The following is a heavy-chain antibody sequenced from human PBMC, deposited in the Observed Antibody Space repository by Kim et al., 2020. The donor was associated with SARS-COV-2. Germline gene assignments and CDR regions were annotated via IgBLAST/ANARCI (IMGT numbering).Heavy chain of an antibody. D-gene: IGHD6-6*01. CDR1: GGSFSGYY. CDR3: ARGPEQLVLGVYFDY. V-gene: IGHV4-34*01. Sequence: SETLSLTCAVYGGSFSGYYWSWIRQPPGKGLEWIGEINHSGSTNYNPSLKSRVTISVDTSKNQFSLKLSSVTAADTAVYYCARGPEQLVLGVYFDYWGQGTLVTVSS. J-gene: IGHJ4*02. CDR2: INHSGST.